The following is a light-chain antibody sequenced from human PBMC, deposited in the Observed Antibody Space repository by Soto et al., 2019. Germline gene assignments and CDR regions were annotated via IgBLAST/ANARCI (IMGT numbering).Light chain of an antibody. V-gene: IGLV2-8*01. CDR1: SSDVGDYKF. CDR3: SSYAGNNNVV. J-gene: IGLJ2*01. CDR2: EVS. Sequence: QSALTQPPSASGSPGQSVTISCTGTSSDVGDYKFVSWYQQHPGKAPKLLIYEVSRRPSGVPDRFSGSKSGNTASLTVSGLPAEDEADYYCSSYAGNNNVVFGGGTKLTVL.